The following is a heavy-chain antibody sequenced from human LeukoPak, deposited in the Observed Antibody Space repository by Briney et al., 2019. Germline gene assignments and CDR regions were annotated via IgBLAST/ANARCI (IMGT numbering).Heavy chain of an antibody. D-gene: IGHD5-12*01. Sequence: GESLKISCRASGNSFSTNRIGLVRQMPGKGLEWMGVIYPGDSDTRYSPSFQGQVTMSADKSISTAYLQWSSLKASDSAMYYCGRGGYSGYEFDCWGQGTLVTVSS. CDR1: GNSFSTNR. CDR3: GRGGYSGYEFDC. J-gene: IGHJ4*02. CDR2: IYPGDSDT. V-gene: IGHV5-51*01.